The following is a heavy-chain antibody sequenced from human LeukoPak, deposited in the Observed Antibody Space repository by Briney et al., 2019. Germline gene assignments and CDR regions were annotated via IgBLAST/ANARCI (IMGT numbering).Heavy chain of an antibody. J-gene: IGHJ4*02. D-gene: IGHD6-13*01. Sequence: GGSLRLSCAASGFTFCSYSMNWVRQAPGKGLEWVSSISSNSRYIYYADSMRGRFTISRDNAKNSLYLQMNSLKPEDTAVYYCARVAEAAAFDSWGQGTLVTVSS. CDR3: ARVAEAAAFDS. CDR1: GFTFCSYS. V-gene: IGHV3-21*06. CDR2: ISSNSRYI.